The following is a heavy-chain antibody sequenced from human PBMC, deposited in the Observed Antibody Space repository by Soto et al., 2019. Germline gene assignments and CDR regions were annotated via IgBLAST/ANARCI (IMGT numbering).Heavy chain of an antibody. CDR2: ISSDGSNR. V-gene: IGHV3-30-3*01. J-gene: IGHJ4*02. CDR1: EFIFSSYA. Sequence: QVQLVESGGGVVQPGRSLRLSCAASEFIFSSYAMHWVRQAPGKGLEWVAVISSDGSNRYYADSVGGRFTISRDNSENTVYLHMSSLTGDDTAVFYCAKAPWNLAHTHYFDFWGQGTLVTVSS. D-gene: IGHD1-1*01. CDR3: AKAPWNLAHTHYFDF.